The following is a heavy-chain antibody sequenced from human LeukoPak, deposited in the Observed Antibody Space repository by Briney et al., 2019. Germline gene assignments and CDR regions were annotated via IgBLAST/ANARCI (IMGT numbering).Heavy chain of an antibody. CDR3: ARHVTGSGSAWSSRGYYFDY. J-gene: IGHJ4*02. CDR2: IYYSGST. V-gene: IGHV4-39*01. CDR1: GGSISSSSYY. Sequence: SETLSLTCTVSGGSISSSSYYWGWIRQPPGKGLEWIGSIYYSGSTYYNPSLKSRVTISVDTSKNQFSLKLSSVTAADTAVYYCARHVTGSGSAWSSRGYYFDYWGQGTLVTVSS. D-gene: IGHD3-10*01.